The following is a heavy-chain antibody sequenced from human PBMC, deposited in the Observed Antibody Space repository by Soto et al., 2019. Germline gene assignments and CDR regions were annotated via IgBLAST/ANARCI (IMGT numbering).Heavy chain of an antibody. Sequence: GETLKISCKGSGYNFDTYWIDWVRQTPGKGLEWMGRIDPIDSKTKYSPSLEGHITISVDKSISTTYLQWSSLKASDTAIYYCARRIAAAGGYYYYAFDVWGQGXAVTV. J-gene: IGHJ6*02. CDR3: ARRIAAAGGYYYYAFDV. V-gene: IGHV5-10-1*01. D-gene: IGHD6-13*01. CDR2: IDPIDSKT. CDR1: GYNFDTYW.